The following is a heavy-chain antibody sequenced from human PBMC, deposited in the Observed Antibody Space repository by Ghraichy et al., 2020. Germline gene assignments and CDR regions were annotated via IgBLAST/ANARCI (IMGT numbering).Heavy chain of an antibody. Sequence: GGSLRLSCVASRFNFRAHDMGWVRRGTGKGLEWVSGINNNADSTNYADSVKGRFTISRDNAKNALYLQMHSLRADDTALYFCSRRYTGNYYSLFDYWGQGTPITVSS. CDR1: RFNFRAHD. CDR3: SRRYTGNYYSLFDY. V-gene: IGHV3-20*04. CDR2: INNNADST. J-gene: IGHJ4*02. D-gene: IGHD1-7*01.